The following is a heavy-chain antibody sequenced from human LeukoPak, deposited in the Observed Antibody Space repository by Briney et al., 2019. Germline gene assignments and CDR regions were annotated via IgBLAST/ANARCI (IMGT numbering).Heavy chain of an antibody. CDR2: ISGSGGST. J-gene: IGHJ4*02. D-gene: IGHD3-10*01. Sequence: PGGSLRLSCAASGFTFSSYAMSWVRQAPGKGLEWVSAISGSGGSTYYADSVKGRFTISRDNSKNTLYLQMNSLRDEDTAVYYCAKDLVWRVIISIRISTYFDYRGQRTLVTVSS. CDR3: AKDLVWRVIISIRISTYFDY. V-gene: IGHV3-23*01. CDR1: GFTFSSYA.